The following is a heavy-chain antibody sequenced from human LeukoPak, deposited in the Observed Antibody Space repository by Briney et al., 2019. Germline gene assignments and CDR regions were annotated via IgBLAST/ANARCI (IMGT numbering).Heavy chain of an antibody. J-gene: IGHJ5*02. V-gene: IGHV3-53*01. CDR2: IYSGGST. D-gene: IGHD3/OR15-3a*01. CDR1: GFTVSSNY. CDR3: ARARTWPYWSDP. Sequence: GGSLRLSCAASGFTVSSNYMSWVRQAPGKGLEWVSVIYSGGSTYYADSVKGRFTISRDNSKNTLYLQMNSLRAEDTAVYYCARARTWPYWSDPWGQGTLVTVSS.